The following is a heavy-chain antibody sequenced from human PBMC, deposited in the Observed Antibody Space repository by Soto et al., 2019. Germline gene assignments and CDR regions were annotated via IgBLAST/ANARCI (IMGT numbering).Heavy chain of an antibody. J-gene: IGHJ3*01. CDR3: ARGGPRWLPENDAFDL. CDR1: GGSTDRIY. V-gene: IGHV4-59*01. D-gene: IGHD4-17*01. CDR2: VYDSENT. Sequence: QVRLQESGPGLVKPSETLSLTCTVSGGSTDRIYWSWIRQSPGKGLEWMGFVYDSENTDYSPSLKRRVNISLATSKRKFSLKLASVTPADTAVYYCARGGPRWLPENDAFDLWGQGTLVTVSS.